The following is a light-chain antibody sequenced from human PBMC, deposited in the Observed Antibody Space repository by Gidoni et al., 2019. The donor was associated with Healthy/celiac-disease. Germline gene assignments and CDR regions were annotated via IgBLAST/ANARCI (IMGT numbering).Light chain of an antibody. CDR3: QQYGSSPRT. CDR1: QSVSSSY. Sequence: PATLSLSPGERATLSCRASQSVSSSYLAWYQQKPGQAPRLLIYGASSRATGIPDRFSGSGSGTDFTITISRLEPEDFAVYYCQQYGSSPRTFGQGTKVEIK. J-gene: IGKJ1*01. CDR2: GAS. V-gene: IGKV3-20*01.